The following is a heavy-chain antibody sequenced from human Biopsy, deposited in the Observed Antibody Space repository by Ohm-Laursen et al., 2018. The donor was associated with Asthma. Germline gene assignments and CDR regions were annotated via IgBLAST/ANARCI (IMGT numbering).Heavy chain of an antibody. D-gene: IGHD3-22*01. V-gene: IGHV4-31*11. CDR3: ARAQDYYDSRGYYRSFDY. Sequence: SQTLSLTCAVSGGSISSGGYYWSWIRQHPGKGLEWIGFIYYSGSTYYNLSLKSRVSISIDTSKNQFSLKLSSVTAADTAVYYCARAQDYYDSRGYYRSFDYWGQGTLVTVSS. J-gene: IGHJ4*02. CDR2: IYYSGST. CDR1: GGSISSGGYY.